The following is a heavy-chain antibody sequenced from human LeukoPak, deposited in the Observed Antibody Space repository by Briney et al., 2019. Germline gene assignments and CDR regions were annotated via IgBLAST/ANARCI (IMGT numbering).Heavy chain of an antibody. J-gene: IGHJ4*02. D-gene: IGHD4-17*01. CDR1: GGSSSGYY. V-gene: IGHV4-34*01. Sequence: SETLSLTYAVYGGSSSGYYWSWIRQPPGKGLEWIAEINDSGSTNYNPSLKSRVTISVDTSKKQSSLKLTSVTAADTAVYFCATMGDYSAQFYLDYWGQGTLVTVSS. CDR2: INDSGST. CDR3: ATMGDYSAQFYLDY.